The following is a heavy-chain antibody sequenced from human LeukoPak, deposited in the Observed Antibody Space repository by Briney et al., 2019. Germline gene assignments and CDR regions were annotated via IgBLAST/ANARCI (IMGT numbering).Heavy chain of an antibody. CDR1: GGSISSYY. J-gene: IGHJ3*02. CDR3: ARVGATTIWSGYTDAFDI. V-gene: IGHV4-59*01. Sequence: PSETLSLTXTVSGGSISSYYWSWIGQPPGKGLEWIGYIYYSGSTNYNPSLKSRVTISVDTSKNQFSLKLSSVTAADTAVYYCARVGATTIWSGYTDAFDIWGQGTMVTVSS. CDR2: IYYSGST. D-gene: IGHD3-3*01.